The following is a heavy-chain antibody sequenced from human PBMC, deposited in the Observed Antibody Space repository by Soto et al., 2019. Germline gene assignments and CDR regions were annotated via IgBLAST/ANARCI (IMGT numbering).Heavy chain of an antibody. V-gene: IGHV3-23*01. CDR3: AKEDSNSLGMDA. J-gene: IGHJ6*02. CDR1: GFTFSSYA. D-gene: IGHD3-22*01. Sequence: EVQLLESGGGLVQPGGSLRLSCAASGFTFSSYAMSWVRQAPGKGLQWASSISGTGRNTYYTDSVKGRFAISRDNSKNTLYLQMGSLRAEDTAVYYWAKEDSNSLGMDAWGQGTTVTVSS. CDR2: ISGTGRNT.